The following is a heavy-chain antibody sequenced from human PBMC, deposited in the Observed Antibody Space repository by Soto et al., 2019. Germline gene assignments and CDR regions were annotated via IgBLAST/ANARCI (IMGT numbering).Heavy chain of an antibody. J-gene: IGHJ6*03. V-gene: IGHV3-64*01. CDR2: ISSNGGST. D-gene: IGHD2-2*01. CDR1: GFTFSSYA. CDR3: AREYCSSTSCYLSNYMDV. Sequence: SGGSLRLSCAASGFTFSSYAMHWVRQAPGKGLEYVSAISSNGGSTYYANSVKGRFTISRDNSKNTLYLQMGSLRAEDMAVYYCAREYCSSTSCYLSNYMDVWGKGTTVTVSS.